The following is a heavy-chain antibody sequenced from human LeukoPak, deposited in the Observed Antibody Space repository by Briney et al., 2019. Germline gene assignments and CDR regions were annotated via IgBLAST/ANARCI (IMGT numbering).Heavy chain of an antibody. CDR3: ARVSQTPGGRGYFDY. V-gene: IGHV3-48*01. Sequence: GGSLRLSCTASGFTFSSYSVNWVRQAPGKGLEWVSYISSSSSTIYYADSVKGQFTISRDNAKNSLYLQMNSLRAEDTAVYYCARVSQTPGGRGYFDYWGQGTLVTVSS. J-gene: IGHJ4*02. CDR1: GFTFSSYS. D-gene: IGHD2-15*01. CDR2: ISSSSSTI.